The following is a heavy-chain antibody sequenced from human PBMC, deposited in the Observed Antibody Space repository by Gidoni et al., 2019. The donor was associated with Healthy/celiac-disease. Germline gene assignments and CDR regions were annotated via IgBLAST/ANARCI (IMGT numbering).Heavy chain of an antibody. CDR1: GDTFTGYY. J-gene: IGHJ5*02. D-gene: IGHD3-16*01. CDR2: INPNSGGT. CDR3: ARGGNDYIWGLGGWFDP. Sequence: QVQLVQPGAEVKKPGSSVTASCKASGDTFTGYYMHWVRQAPGQGLEWMGRINPNSGGTNYAQKFQGRVTMTRDTSISTAYMELSRLRSDDTAVYYCARGGNDYIWGLGGWFDPWGQGTLVTVSS. V-gene: IGHV1-2*06.